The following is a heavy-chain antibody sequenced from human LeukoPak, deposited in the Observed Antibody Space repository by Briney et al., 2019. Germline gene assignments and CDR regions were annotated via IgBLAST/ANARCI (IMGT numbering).Heavy chain of an antibody. CDR3: ARGGSRYYYDSSGYFLHDAFDI. V-gene: IGHV4-38-2*02. Sequence: PSETLSLTCTVSGYSISNGYYWGWIRQPPGKGLEWIGSIYHSGSTYYNPSLKSRVTISVDTSKNQFSLKLSSVTAADTAVYYCARGGSRYYYDSSGYFLHDAFDIWGQGTMVTVSS. CDR1: GYSISNGYY. D-gene: IGHD3-22*01. CDR2: IYHSGST. J-gene: IGHJ3*02.